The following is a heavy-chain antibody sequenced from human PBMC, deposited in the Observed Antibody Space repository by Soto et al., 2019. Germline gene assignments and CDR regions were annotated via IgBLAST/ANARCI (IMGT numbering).Heavy chain of an antibody. CDR2: IYHSGST. D-gene: IGHD3-10*01. V-gene: IGHV4-4*02. CDR1: GGSISSSNW. J-gene: IGHJ4*02. Sequence: PSETLSLTCAVSGGSISSSNWWSWVRQPPGKGLEWIGEIYHSGSTNYNPSLKSRVTISVDKSKNQFSLKLSSVTAADTAVYYCASAPMVRGTTDYWGQGTLVTVSS. CDR3: ASAPMVRGTTDY.